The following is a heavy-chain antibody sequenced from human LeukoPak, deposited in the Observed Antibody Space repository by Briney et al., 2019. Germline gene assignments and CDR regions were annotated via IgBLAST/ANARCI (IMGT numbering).Heavy chain of an antibody. Sequence: PGGSLRLSCAASGFTFSSYAMHWVRQAPGKGLEWVAVISYDGSNKYYADSVKGRFTISRDNSKNTLYLQMNSLRAEDTAVYYCARSVVGRWLQSAIDYWGQGTLVTVSS. V-gene: IGHV3-30-3*01. CDR2: ISYDGSNK. CDR1: GFTFSSYA. D-gene: IGHD5-24*01. CDR3: ARSVVGRWLQSAIDY. J-gene: IGHJ4*02.